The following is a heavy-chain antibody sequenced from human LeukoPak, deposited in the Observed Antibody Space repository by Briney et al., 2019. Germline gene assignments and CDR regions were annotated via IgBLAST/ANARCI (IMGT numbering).Heavy chain of an antibody. CDR1: GGSFSGYY. V-gene: IGHV4-34*01. J-gene: IGHJ3*02. Sequence: PSETLSLTCAVYGGSFSGYYWSWIRQPPGKGLEWIGEINHSGSTNYNPSLKSRVTISVDTSKNQFSLKLSSVTAADTAVYYCASNLYYYDSSGWNAFDIWGQGTMVTVSS. CDR2: INHSGST. CDR3: ASNLYYYDSSGWNAFDI. D-gene: IGHD3-22*01.